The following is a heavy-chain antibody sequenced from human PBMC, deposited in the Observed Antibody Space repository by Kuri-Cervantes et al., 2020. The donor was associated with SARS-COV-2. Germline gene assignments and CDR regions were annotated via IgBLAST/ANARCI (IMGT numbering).Heavy chain of an antibody. D-gene: IGHD4-11*01. CDR2: IYYSGST. J-gene: IGHJ5*02. Sequence: GSLRLPCTLPGGSISSHYWTWIRQPPGKGLEWIGYIYYSGSTNYNPSLKSRVTISVDTSKNQFSLKLSSVTAADTAVYYCARAATVTTLGEWFDPWGQGTLVTVSS. CDR3: ARAATVTTLGEWFDP. V-gene: IGHV4-59*11. CDR1: GGSISSHY.